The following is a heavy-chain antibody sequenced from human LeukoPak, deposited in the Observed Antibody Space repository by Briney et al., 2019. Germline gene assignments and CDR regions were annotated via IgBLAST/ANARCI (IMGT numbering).Heavy chain of an antibody. D-gene: IGHD3-10*01. CDR3: VESMVRGINWFDP. J-gene: IGHJ5*02. CDR2: ISSNGGST. V-gene: IGHV3-64D*06. Sequence: GGSLRLSCSASGFTFSSYAMHWVRQAPGKGLEYVSAISSNGGSTYYADSVKGRFTISRDNSKNTLYLQMSSLRAEDTAVYYCVESMVRGINWFDPWGQGTLVTVSS. CDR1: GFTFSSYA.